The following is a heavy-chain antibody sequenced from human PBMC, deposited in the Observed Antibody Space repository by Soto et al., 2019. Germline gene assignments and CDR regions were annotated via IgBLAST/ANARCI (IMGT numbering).Heavy chain of an antibody. V-gene: IGHV1-18*01. CDR1: GYTFITYG. J-gene: IGHJ4*02. Sequence: QVQLVQSGAEVKKPGASVQVSCKASGYTFITYGVSWVRQAPGQGLDWLGWFSTYNGNTRYAERLQGRVTMTTDTTTNTAYMALRNLRSDDTAVYYCARGPTDYYDDSANYFLDYWGQGTLVTVSS. CDR3: ARGPTDYYDDSANYFLDY. D-gene: IGHD3-22*01. CDR2: FSTYNGNT.